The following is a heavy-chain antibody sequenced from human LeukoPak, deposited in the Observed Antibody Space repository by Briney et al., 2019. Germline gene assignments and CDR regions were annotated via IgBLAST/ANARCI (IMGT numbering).Heavy chain of an antibody. J-gene: IGHJ4*02. CDR2: INPINGDT. Sequence: ASVKVSCKASGYIFTDYYLHWVRQAPGQGLEWMGWINPINGDTNFPQKFQGRVTMTRDTSISTAYMELSGLRSDDTAVYYCARAIAAAQFDYWGQGTLATVSS. V-gene: IGHV1-2*02. D-gene: IGHD2-21*01. CDR3: ARAIAAAQFDY. CDR1: GYIFTDYY.